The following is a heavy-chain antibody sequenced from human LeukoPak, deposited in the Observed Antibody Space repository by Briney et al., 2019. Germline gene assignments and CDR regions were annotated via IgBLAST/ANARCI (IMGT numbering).Heavy chain of an antibody. CDR2: IYYSGST. Sequence: SETLSLTCTVSGGSISSYYWSWIRQPPGKGLEWIGYIYYSGSTNYNPSLKSRVTISVDRSKNQFSLKLSSVTAADTAVYYCAREEGSSLYYWGQGTLVTVSS. J-gene: IGHJ4*02. V-gene: IGHV4-59*12. D-gene: IGHD6-13*01. CDR3: AREEGSSLYY. CDR1: GGSISSYY.